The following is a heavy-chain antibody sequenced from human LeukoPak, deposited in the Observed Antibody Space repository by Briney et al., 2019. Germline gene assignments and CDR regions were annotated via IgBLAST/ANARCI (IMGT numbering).Heavy chain of an antibody. CDR1: GGSISSYY. Sequence: SETLSLTCTVSGGSISSYYWSWIRQPAGKGLEWIGRIYSSGGTNYNPSLKSRLTISVDTSKNQFSLKLSSVTAADTAVYYCARGRHYYDSSGFVFDYWGQGTLVTVSS. D-gene: IGHD3-22*01. CDR2: IYSSGGT. CDR3: ARGRHYYDSSGFVFDY. J-gene: IGHJ4*02. V-gene: IGHV4-4*07.